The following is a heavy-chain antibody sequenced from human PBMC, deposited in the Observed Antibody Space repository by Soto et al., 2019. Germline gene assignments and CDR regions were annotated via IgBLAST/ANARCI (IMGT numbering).Heavy chain of an antibody. CDR3: ARDGPSSGSQMKYFQH. V-gene: IGHV3-21*01. CDR1: GVNFRSYS. D-gene: IGHD6-19*01. Sequence: PGGSLRLSCAASGVNFRSYSMNWVRQAPGKGLEWVSSISSSSSYIYYADSVKGRFTISRDNAKNSLYLQMNSLRAEDTAVYYCARDGPSSGSQMKYFQHWGQGTLVTVSS. CDR2: ISSSSSYI. J-gene: IGHJ1*01.